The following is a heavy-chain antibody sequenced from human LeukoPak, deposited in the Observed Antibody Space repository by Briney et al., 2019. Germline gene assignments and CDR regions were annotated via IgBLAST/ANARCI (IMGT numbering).Heavy chain of an antibody. CDR2: IYTSGST. V-gene: IGHV4-4*09. CDR3: ARHSKYYYDSSGYYSAYYFDY. D-gene: IGHD3-22*01. Sequence: SETLSLTCTVSGGSISSYYWSWIRRPPGKGLEWNGYIYTSGSTNYNPSLKSRVTISVDTSKNQFSLKLSSVTAADTAVYYCARHSKYYYDSSGYYSAYYFDYWGQGTLVTVSS. CDR1: GGSISSYY. J-gene: IGHJ4*02.